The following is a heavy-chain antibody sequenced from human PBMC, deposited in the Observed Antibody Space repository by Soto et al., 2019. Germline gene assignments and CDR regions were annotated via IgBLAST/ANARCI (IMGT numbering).Heavy chain of an antibody. J-gene: IGHJ5*02. V-gene: IGHV4-4*02. CDR3: TTLPPRIVVKVTEIPT. CDR2: IYHTGTT. Sequence: QVQLRESGPGLVKPSGTLSLTCVVSGASISSSYWWTWVRQTPGKRLEWIGQIYHTGTTNYNPSLESLVAMSVATANNDFSLKLTFVSAAATTVYYSTTLPPRIVVKVTEIPTWGRGTLVTVSS. CDR1: GASISSSYW. D-gene: IGHD2-21*02.